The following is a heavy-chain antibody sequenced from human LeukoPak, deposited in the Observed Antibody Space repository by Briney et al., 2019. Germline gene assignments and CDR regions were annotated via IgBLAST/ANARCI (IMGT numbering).Heavy chain of an antibody. D-gene: IGHD2-2*02. CDR1: GGSFSGYY. Sequence: SETLSLTCAVYGGSFSGYYWSWIRQPPGKGLEWIGEINHSGSTNYNPSLKSRVTISVDTSKNQFSLKLSSVTAADTAVYYCARVVVQAAIDAFDIWGQGTMVTVSS. J-gene: IGHJ3*02. V-gene: IGHV4-34*01. CDR2: INHSGST. CDR3: ARVVVQAAIDAFDI.